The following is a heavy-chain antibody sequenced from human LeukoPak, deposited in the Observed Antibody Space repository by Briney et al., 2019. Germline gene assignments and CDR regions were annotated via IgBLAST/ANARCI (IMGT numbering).Heavy chain of an antibody. J-gene: IGHJ4*02. V-gene: IGHV4-4*02. CDR1: GGSISSSNW. CDR2: IYHSGST. Sequence: PSGTLSLTCAVSGGSISSSNWWSWVRQPPGKGLEWIGEIYHSGSTNYNPSLKSRVTISVDKSKNQFSLKLSSVTAADTAVYYCARVGGSSWYSVGYWGQGTLVTVSS. CDR3: ARVGGSSWYSVGY. D-gene: IGHD6-13*01.